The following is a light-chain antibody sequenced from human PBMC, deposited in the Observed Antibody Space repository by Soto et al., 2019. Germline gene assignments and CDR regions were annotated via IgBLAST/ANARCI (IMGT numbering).Light chain of an antibody. J-gene: IGLJ1*01. CDR3: SSFTSSTSYV. V-gene: IGLV2-14*03. Sequence: QSALTQPASVSGSPGQSIAISGTGTSSDVGSYNSVSWYQQYPGKSPNLMILDVNTRPSGISDRFSGSKSGNTASLTISGLQAEDVADYYCSSFTSSTSYVFGTGTKVTVL. CDR2: DVN. CDR1: SSDVGSYNS.